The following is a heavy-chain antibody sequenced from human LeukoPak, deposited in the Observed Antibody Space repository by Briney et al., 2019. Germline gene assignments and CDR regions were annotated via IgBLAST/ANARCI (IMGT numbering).Heavy chain of an antibody. Sequence: GGSLRLSSAASGFTVSSNYMSWVRQAHGKGLEWVSVIYSGGSRYYADSVKGRFTIYRDNSKNTLYLQMNSLRAEDTAVYYCASDPSYVDIVAWGQGTLVTVSS. J-gene: IGHJ4*02. CDR1: GFTVSSNY. CDR2: IYSGGSR. D-gene: IGHD5-12*01. V-gene: IGHV3-66*01. CDR3: ASDPSYVDIVA.